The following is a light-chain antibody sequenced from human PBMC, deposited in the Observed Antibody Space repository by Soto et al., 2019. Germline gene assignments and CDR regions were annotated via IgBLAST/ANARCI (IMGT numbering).Light chain of an antibody. CDR2: GAS. J-gene: IGKJ5*01. CDR3: QQGYSSPAT. Sequence: IQITHSPSVLSASVVDRVTITCRASQSIGKHLNWYQQKPGKAPKVLIYGASKLQNGVPSRFTGSGSGTDFTLTVNSLQAEDFATYYCQQGYSSPATFGQGTRLEIK. V-gene: IGKV1-39*01. CDR1: QSIGKH.